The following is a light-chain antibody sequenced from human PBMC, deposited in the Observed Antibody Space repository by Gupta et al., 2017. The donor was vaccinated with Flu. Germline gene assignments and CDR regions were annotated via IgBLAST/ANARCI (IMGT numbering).Light chain of an antibody. Sequence: QSALTQPASVSGSPGHSITISCTGTSSDVGNSDYVSWYQQDPGKAPKLLIYDVSNRPSGVSSRFSGSKSGNTASLTISGLQAEDETEYYCSSYTSTTTFYVFGTGTKVTVL. CDR2: DVS. CDR3: SSYTSTTTFYV. CDR1: SSDVGNSDY. V-gene: IGLV2-14*01. J-gene: IGLJ1*01.